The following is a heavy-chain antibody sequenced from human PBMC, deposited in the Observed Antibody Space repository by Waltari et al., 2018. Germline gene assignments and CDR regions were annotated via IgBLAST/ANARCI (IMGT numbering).Heavy chain of an antibody. CDR3: ASGHSGCDRVNYYYCYGMDV. D-gene: IGHD5-12*01. V-gene: IGHV1-69*05. Sequence: QVQLVQSGAEVKKPGSSVKVSCKASGGTFSSYAISWVRQAPGQGLEWMGGIIPIFGTANYAQKFQGRVTITTDESTSTAYMELSSLRSEDTAVYYCASGHSGCDRVNYYYCYGMDVWGQGTTVTVSS. J-gene: IGHJ6*02. CDR2: IIPIFGTA. CDR1: GGTFSSYA.